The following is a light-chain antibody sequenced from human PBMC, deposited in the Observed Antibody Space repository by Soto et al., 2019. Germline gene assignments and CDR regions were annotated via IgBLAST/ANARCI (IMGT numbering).Light chain of an antibody. CDR2: DNN. CDR1: SSNLGNNY. Sequence: QSVLTQPHSVSAAPGQKVTISCSGSSSNLGNNYVSWYQQLPGTATKLLIYDNNKRPSGIPDRFSGSKSGTSATLGITGLQTGDEADYYCGTWDSSLSAVVFGGGTKLTVL. CDR3: GTWDSSLSAVV. V-gene: IGLV1-51*01. J-gene: IGLJ2*01.